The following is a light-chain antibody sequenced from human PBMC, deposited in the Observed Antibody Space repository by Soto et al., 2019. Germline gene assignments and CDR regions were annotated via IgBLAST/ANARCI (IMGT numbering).Light chain of an antibody. CDR3: SSYAASNNFYFV. CDR1: SSDVGGYNY. Sequence: QSALTQPPSASGSPGQSVTISCTGTSSDVGGYNYVSWYQQYPGRAPKLMFYEVTKRPSRVPDRFSGSKSGNTASLTVSGLQAEDEADYYCSSYAASNNFYFVFGGGTKVTVL. V-gene: IGLV2-8*01. J-gene: IGLJ3*02. CDR2: EVT.